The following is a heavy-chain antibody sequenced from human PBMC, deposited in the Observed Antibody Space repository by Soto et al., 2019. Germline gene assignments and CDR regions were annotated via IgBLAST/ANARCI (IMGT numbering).Heavy chain of an antibody. CDR2: IYNIGST. CDR3: ARDGEV. V-gene: IGHV4-61*08. D-gene: IGHD3-3*01. Sequence: QVQLQESGPGLVKPSETLSLTCTVSGDSVTSGDYYWNWIRQPPGKGLEWIGYIYNIGSTNYNPSLKSRVTISVDTSSNQFSLTLTSVTAADTAVYYCARDGEVWGQGTLVTVSS. CDR1: GDSVTSGDYY. J-gene: IGHJ4*02.